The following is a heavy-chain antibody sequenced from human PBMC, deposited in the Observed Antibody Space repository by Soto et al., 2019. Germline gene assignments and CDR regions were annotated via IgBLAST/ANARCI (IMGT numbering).Heavy chain of an antibody. D-gene: IGHD6-13*01. CDR3: ARESIAAAGTDAFDI. J-gene: IGHJ3*02. V-gene: IGHV3-7*01. CDR1: GFTFSSYW. Sequence: EVQLVESGGGLVQPGGSLRLSCAASGFTFSSYWMSWVRQAPGKGLEWVANIKQDGSEIYYVDSVKGRFTISRDNAKNSLYLQMNSLRAEDTAVYYCARESIAAAGTDAFDIWGQGTMVTVSS. CDR2: IKQDGSEI.